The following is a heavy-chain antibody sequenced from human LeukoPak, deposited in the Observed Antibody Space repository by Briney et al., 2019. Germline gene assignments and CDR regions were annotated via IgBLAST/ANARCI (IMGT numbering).Heavy chain of an antibody. CDR1: GYTFTSYY. D-gene: IGHD2-21*01. V-gene: IGHV1-46*01. CDR2: INPSGGST. Sequence: ASVKVSCKASGYTFTSYYMHWVRQAPGQGLEWMGIINPSGGSTSYAQKFQGRVTMTRVTSTSTVYMELSSLRSEDTAVYYCARVPTAYCGGDCSGHWGQGTLVTVSS. CDR3: ARVPTAYCGGDCSGH. J-gene: IGHJ5*02.